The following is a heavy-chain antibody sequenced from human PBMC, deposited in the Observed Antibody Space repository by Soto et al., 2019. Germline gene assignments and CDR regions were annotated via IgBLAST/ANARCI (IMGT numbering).Heavy chain of an antibody. V-gene: IGHV1-18*01. CDR1: GYTFTSYG. J-gene: IGHJ6*03. D-gene: IGHD3-10*01. Sequence: ASVKVSCKASGYTFTSYGISWVRQAPGQGLEWMGWISAYNGNTNYAQKLQGRVTMTTDTSTSTAYMELRSLRSDDTGVYYCARERGNRILRWSTQEEGYYYYMDVWGKGTTVTVSS. CDR3: ARERGNRILRWSTQEEGYYYYMDV. CDR2: ISAYNGNT.